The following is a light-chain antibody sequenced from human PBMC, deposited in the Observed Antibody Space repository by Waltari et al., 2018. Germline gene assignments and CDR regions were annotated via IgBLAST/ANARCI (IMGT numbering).Light chain of an antibody. J-gene: IGKJ4*01. CDR3: QQSYSPLT. Sequence: DFQMTQSPSSLSASVGDRVTITCRASQSISTYLNWYQQKPGKAPNLLIYAASSLQGGVASRFSGSGSGTDFTLTISSLQPEDFATYYCQQSYSPLTFGGGTKVEIK. CDR1: QSISTY. V-gene: IGKV1-39*01. CDR2: AAS.